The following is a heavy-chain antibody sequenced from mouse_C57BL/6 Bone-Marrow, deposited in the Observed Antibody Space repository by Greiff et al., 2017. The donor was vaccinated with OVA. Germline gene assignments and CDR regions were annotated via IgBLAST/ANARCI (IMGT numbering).Heavy chain of an antibody. CDR1: GFNIKNTY. D-gene: IGHD1-1*01. V-gene: IGHV14-3*01. Sequence: DVKLQESVAELVRPGASVKLSCTASGFNIKNTYMHWVKQRPEQGLEWIGRIDPANGNTKYAPKFQGKATITADTSSNTAYLQLSSLTSEDTAIYYCARVEVYYYGKGTFAYWGQGTLVTVSA. CDR2: IDPANGNT. J-gene: IGHJ3*01. CDR3: ARVEVYYYGKGTFAY.